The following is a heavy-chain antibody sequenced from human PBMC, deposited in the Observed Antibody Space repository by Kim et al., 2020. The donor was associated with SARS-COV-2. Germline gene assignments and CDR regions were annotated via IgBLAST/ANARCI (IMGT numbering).Heavy chain of an antibody. V-gene: IGHV3-30*18. CDR1: GFTFSSYG. J-gene: IGHJ4*01. CDR3: AKDHYDILTGYSDFDY. CDR2: ISYDGSNK. Sequence: GGSLRLSCAASGFTFSSYGMHWVRQAPGKGLEWVAVISYDGSNKYYADSVKGRFTISRDNSKNTLYLQMNSLRAEDTAVYYCAKDHYDILTGYSDFDYWG. D-gene: IGHD3-9*01.